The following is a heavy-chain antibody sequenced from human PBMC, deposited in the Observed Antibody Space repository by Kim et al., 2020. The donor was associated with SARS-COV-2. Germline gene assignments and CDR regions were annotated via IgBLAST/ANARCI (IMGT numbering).Heavy chain of an antibody. V-gene: IGHV4-4*07. D-gene: IGHD3-22*01. Sequence: PSETLSLTCTVSSGFINSYYWCWVRQPAGKGLEWIGRIYTSGSTNYNPSLKSRVTMSVDTSKNQFSLKLSSVTAADTAVYYCASNYDSSGHYYEGGMIYWGQGTLVTVSS. J-gene: IGHJ4*02. CDR2: IYTSGST. CDR3: ASNYDSSGHYYEGGMIY. CDR1: SGFINSYY.